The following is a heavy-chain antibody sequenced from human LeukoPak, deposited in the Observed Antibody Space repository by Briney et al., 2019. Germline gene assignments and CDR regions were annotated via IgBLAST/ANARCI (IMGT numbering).Heavy chain of an antibody. Sequence: SETLSLTCAVYGGSFNGYFWSWIRQPAGKGLEWIGRFYTSGSTNYNPSLKSRVTMSVDTSKNQFSLKLSSVTAADTAVYYCARESGVPAAPNWFDPWGQGTLVTVSS. J-gene: IGHJ5*02. CDR3: ARESGVPAAPNWFDP. CDR1: GGSFNGYF. CDR2: FYTSGST. D-gene: IGHD2-2*01. V-gene: IGHV4-4*07.